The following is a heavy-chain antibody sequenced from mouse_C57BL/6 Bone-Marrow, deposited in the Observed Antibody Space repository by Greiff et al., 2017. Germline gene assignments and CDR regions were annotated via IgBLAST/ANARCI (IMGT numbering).Heavy chain of an antibody. Sequence: EVKLVESGGDLVKPGGSLKLSCAASGFTFSSYGMSWVRPTPDKRLEWVATISSGGSYTYYPDSVKGRFTISRDNAKNTLYLQMSSLKSEDTAMYYCAREGTDYFDYWGQGTTLTVSS. CDR1: GFTFSSYG. V-gene: IGHV5-6*01. J-gene: IGHJ2*01. CDR3: AREGTDYFDY. D-gene: IGHD2-14*01. CDR2: ISSGGSYT.